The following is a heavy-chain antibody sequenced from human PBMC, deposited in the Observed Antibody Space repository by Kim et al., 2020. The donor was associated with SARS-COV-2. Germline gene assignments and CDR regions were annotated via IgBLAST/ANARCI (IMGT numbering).Heavy chain of an antibody. CDR2: ITGSGRAS. D-gene: IGHD1-26*01. CDR3: AKNKGSGSHYDDAFDI. J-gene: IGHJ3*02. CDR1: GLPFTSFA. Sequence: GGSLRLSCGVSGLPFTSFALSWVRQAPGKGLEWVSTITGSGRASFSTDSVKGRFTVSRDNSKSTLYLQMNTLRVDDTAIYYCAKNKGSGSHYDDAFDI. V-gene: IGHV3-23*01.